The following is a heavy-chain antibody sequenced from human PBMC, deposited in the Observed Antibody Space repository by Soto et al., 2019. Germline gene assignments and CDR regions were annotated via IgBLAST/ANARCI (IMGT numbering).Heavy chain of an antibody. CDR3: AIYCSSVTCHGFDP. V-gene: IGHV4-61*01. CDR2: IYYSGST. CDR1: GGSVSSVSYY. D-gene: IGHD2-2*01. Sequence: SETLSLTCTVSGGSVSSVSYYWSWIRQPPGKGLEWIGYIYYSGSTNYNPSLKSRVTMSVDTSKNQFSLKLSSVTAADTAVYYCAIYCSSVTCHGFDPCGQRTLVTVSS. J-gene: IGHJ5*02.